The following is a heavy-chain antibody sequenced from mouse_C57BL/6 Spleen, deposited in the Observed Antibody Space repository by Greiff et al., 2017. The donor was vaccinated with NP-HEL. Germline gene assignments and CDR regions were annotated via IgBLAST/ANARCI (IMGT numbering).Heavy chain of an antibody. V-gene: IGHV1-82*01. CDR3: ARYYSNYEEYAMDY. J-gene: IGHJ4*01. D-gene: IGHD2-5*01. Sequence: VQLQQSGPELVKPGASVKLSCQASGYAFSSSWMHWVKQRPGKGLEWIGRIYPGGGDTNYNGKFKGKATLTADKSSSKAYMQLSSLTSEDSAVYFCARYYSNYEEYAMDYWGQGTSVTVSS. CDR2: IYPGGGDT. CDR1: GYAFSSSW.